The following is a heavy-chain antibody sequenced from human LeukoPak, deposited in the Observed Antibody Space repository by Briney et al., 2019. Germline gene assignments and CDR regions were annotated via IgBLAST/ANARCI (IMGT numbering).Heavy chain of an antibody. V-gene: IGHV1-2*02. CDR1: GYTFTGYY. Sequence: GASVKVSCKASGYTFTGYYMHWVRQAPGQGPEWVGWINPKSGGTGYARKFQGRVTMTRDTSISTAYLELNRLISDDTAVYYCARDRRYDSWNGYPTPNYYGLDVWGQGTTVIVSS. J-gene: IGHJ6*02. D-gene: IGHD3-3*01. CDR2: INPKSGGT. CDR3: ARDRRYDSWNGYPTPNYYGLDV.